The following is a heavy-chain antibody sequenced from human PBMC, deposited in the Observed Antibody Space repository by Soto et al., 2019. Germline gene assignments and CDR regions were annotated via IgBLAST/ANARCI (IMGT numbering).Heavy chain of an antibody. D-gene: IGHD6-19*01. V-gene: IGHV6-1*01. CDR2: TYYRSKWYK. CDR3: ARGAVADYSGVFDS. Sequence: SQTLSLTCAISGDNVSSNSAAWNWIRQSPSRGLEWLGRTYYRSKWYKDYDLSVKSRITINVDTSKNQISLQLNSVTPEDTAVYYCARGAVADYSGVFDSWGRGTLVPVSS. CDR1: GDNVSSNSAA. J-gene: IGHJ4*02.